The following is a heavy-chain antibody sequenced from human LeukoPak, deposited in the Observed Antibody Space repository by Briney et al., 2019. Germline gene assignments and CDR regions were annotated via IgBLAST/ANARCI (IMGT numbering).Heavy chain of an antibody. Sequence: PGGSLRLSCAASGFTFSSYAMSWVRQAPGKGLEWVSAISGSGGSTYYADSVKGRFTISRDNSKNTLYLQMNSLRAEDTAVYYCARSPCTYSSSWYSSFDYWGQGTLVTVSS. CDR3: ARSPCTYSSSWYSSFDY. V-gene: IGHV3-23*01. J-gene: IGHJ4*02. D-gene: IGHD6-13*01. CDR2: ISGSGGST. CDR1: GFTFSSYA.